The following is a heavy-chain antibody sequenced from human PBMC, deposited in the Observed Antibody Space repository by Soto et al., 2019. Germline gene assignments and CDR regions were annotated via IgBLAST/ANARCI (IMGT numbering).Heavy chain of an antibody. CDR2: MFFRGNT. CDR3: ARDRAYYESSGLYFDY. D-gene: IGHD3-22*01. V-gene: IGHV4-39*02. Sequence: PSETLSLTCTVSGDSISGDTYFWGWIRQPPGKGLEWIGNMFFRGNTYYNPSLKSRVSVVVDTSKNQFSLRLSSMTAADTAVYYCARDRAYYESSGLYFDYWGQGTLVTVSS. CDR1: GDSISGDTYF. J-gene: IGHJ4*02.